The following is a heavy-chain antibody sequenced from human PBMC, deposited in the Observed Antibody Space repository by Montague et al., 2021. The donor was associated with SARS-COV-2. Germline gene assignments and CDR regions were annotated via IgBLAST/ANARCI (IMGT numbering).Heavy chain of an antibody. CDR1: GFTFNNYW. CDR3: ANYDSSSYVSLGY. J-gene: IGHJ4*02. Sequence: SLRLSCAASGFTFNNYWMHWVRQAPGKGLVWVSRINGDGNGRNYAEPVKGRFTISRDNAKKTLYLQMNSLRAEDTAVYYCANYDSSSYVSLGYWGQGTLVTVSS. CDR2: INGDGNGR. D-gene: IGHD3-22*01. V-gene: IGHV3-74*01.